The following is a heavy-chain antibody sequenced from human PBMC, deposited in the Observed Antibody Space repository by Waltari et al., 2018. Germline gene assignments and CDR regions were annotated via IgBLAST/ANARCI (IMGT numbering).Heavy chain of an antibody. CDR1: GFTTCSDG. CDR2: ISSDSATI. D-gene: IGHD2-2*02. V-gene: IGHV3-48*02. J-gene: IGHJ6*03. Sequence: VQLVGSGGGLVQPVGSLRVSCTASGFTTCSDGLNWVRQAPGKGLEWVSYISSDSATIYYADSVKGRFTISRDNAKNSLYLRMSSLKDEDTAVYYCARIPFMYYFYHMDVWGKGTTVTVSS. CDR3: ARIPFMYYFYHMDV.